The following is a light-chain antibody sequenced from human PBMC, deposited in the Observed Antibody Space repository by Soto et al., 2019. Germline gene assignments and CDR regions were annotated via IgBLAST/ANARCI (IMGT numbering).Light chain of an antibody. CDR3: QTWGTDIGV. J-gene: IGLJ2*01. CDR1: SGHSSYA. Sequence: QLVLTQSPSASASLGASVKLTCTLSSGHSSYAIAWHQQQPEKGPRYLMKLNSDGSHSKGDGIPDRFSGSSSGAERYLTISSLQSEDDADYYCQTWGTDIGVFGGGTKLTVL. CDR2: LNSDGSH. V-gene: IGLV4-69*01.